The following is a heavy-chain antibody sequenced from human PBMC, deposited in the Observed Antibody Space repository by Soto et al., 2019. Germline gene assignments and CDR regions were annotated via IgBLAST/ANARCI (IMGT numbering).Heavy chain of an antibody. J-gene: IGHJ4*02. V-gene: IGHV3-33*01. Sequence: GGSLRLSCAASGFTFSSNGMHWVRQAPGKGLEWVAIIWYDGTNKYYVDSVKGRFTISRDNSKNTLYLQMNSLRAEDTAVYYCARDSGIGSGYFSISYYFDYWGQGT. CDR2: IWYDGTNK. CDR3: ARDSGIGSGYFSISYYFDY. CDR1: GFTFSSNG. D-gene: IGHD3-22*01.